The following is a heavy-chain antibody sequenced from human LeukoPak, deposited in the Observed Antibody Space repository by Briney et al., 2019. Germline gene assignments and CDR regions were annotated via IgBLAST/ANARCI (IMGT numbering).Heavy chain of an antibody. Sequence: GRSLRLSCAASGFTFDDYAMHWVRQAPGKGLEWVSGISWNSGSIGYADSVKGRFTISRDNAKNSLYLRMNSLRAEDTALYYCAKDNGPYYYDSSGQGYWGQGTLVTVSS. D-gene: IGHD3-22*01. V-gene: IGHV3-9*01. J-gene: IGHJ4*02. CDR1: GFTFDDYA. CDR2: ISWNSGSI. CDR3: AKDNGPYYYDSSGQGY.